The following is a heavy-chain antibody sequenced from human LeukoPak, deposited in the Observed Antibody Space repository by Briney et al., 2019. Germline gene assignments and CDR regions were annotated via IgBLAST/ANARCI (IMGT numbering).Heavy chain of an antibody. J-gene: IGHJ4*02. Sequence: GGSLRLSCAASGFTFSRSWLTWVRQAPGKGLEWVANINQDGSEKNYVDSVKGRFTISRDNAKNSLYLQMNSLRAEDTAVYYCARDPRGSDSYLWGQGTLVTVSS. CDR3: ARDPRGSDSYL. V-gene: IGHV3-7*01. CDR2: INQDGSEK. CDR1: GFTFSRSW. D-gene: IGHD3-16*02.